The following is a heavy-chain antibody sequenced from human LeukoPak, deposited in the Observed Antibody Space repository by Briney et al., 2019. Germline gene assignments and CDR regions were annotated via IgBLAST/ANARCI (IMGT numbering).Heavy chain of an antibody. J-gene: IGHJ4*02. CDR2: IYPGDSDT. D-gene: IGHD1-1*01. Sequence: GEALKISCKASGYSSTNYWIAWWRQMPGKGLEWMGLIYPGDSDTRYSPSFQGQVTISANKSISTAYLQWSSLKASDTAMYYCARQTTNSKNFDYWGQGTLVTVSS. CDR3: ARQTTNSKNFDY. V-gene: IGHV5-51*01. CDR1: GYSSTNYW.